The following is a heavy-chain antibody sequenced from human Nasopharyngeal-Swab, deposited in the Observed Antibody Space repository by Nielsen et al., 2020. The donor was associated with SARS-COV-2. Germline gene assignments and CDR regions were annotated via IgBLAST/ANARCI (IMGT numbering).Heavy chain of an antibody. J-gene: IGHJ4*02. V-gene: IGHV4-59*12. CDR1: RGSMSNIY. CDR2: IYHTGST. D-gene: IGHD4-23*01. Sequence: SETLSLTCTVSRGSMSNIYWSWIRKSPGKGLEWMGSIYHTGSTTYIPSLKSRVTISMDTSGNQFFLSLSSVTAADTALYYCAGDYGGFSGLDFWGQGTLVTVSS. CDR3: AGDYGGFSGLDF.